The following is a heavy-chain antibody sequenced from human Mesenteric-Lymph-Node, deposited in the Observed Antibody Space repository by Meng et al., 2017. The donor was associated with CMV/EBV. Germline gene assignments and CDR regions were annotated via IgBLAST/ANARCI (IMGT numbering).Heavy chain of an antibody. J-gene: IGHJ4*02. CDR2: IIPILGIA. CDR3: ARQTGVSAFDY. Sequence: SVKVSCKASGGTFSSYTISWVRQAPGQGLEWMGRIIPILGIANYAQKFQGRVTITADKSTSTAYMELSSLRSEDTAVYYCARQTGVSAFDYWGQGTLVTVSS. CDR1: GGTFSSYT. D-gene: IGHD7-27*01. V-gene: IGHV1-69*02.